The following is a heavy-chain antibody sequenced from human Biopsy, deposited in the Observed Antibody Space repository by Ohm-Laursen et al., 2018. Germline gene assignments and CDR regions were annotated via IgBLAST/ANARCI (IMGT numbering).Heavy chain of an antibody. J-gene: IGHJ5*02. CDR2: ISAYNGQT. Sequence: SVKVSCKASGYFLSTFGLNWVRQAPGLGLEWMGWISAYNGQTSYAPNFQGRLIMTTDTSTGTAYMELRSLRSDDTAMYYCARDSRDKFDLWGQGTLVTVSS. CDR1: GYFLSTFG. CDR3: ARDSRDKFDL. V-gene: IGHV1-18*01.